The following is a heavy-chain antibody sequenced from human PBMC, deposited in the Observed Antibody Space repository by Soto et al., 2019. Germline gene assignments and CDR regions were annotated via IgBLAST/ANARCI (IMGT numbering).Heavy chain of an antibody. Sequence: SETLSLTCTVSGGSISSTSYYWGWIRQPPGKGLEWIGSIYYSGSTYYNPSLKSRVTISVDTSKNQFSLKLSSVTAADTVFYYWPGSNSRSRGGQTWGQEPWSPSPQ. CDR2: IYYSGST. D-gene: IGHD3-10*01. V-gene: IGHV4-39*01. J-gene: IGHJ5*01. CDR3: PGSNSRSRGGQT. CDR1: GGSISSTSYY.